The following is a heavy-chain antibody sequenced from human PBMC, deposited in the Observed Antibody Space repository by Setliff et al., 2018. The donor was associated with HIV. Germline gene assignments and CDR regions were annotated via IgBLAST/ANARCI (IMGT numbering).Heavy chain of an antibody. J-gene: IGHJ5*02. CDR1: GYSISSGYY. Sequence: PSETLPLTCAVSGYSISSGYYWGWIRQPPGKGLEWIGSIYHSGSTYYNPSLKSRVTISLDTSKNQFSLKLSSVTAADTAVYYCARDIQAAGTGWFDPWGQGTLVTVSS. D-gene: IGHD6-13*01. CDR2: IYHSGST. CDR3: ARDIQAAGTGWFDP. V-gene: IGHV4-38-2*02.